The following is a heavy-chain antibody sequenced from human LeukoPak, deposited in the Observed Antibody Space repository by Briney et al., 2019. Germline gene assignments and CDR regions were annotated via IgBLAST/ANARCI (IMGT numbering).Heavy chain of an antibody. V-gene: IGHV4-34*01. D-gene: IGHD3-10*01. CDR3: ARGEEYYGSGSYYNRGFDY. CDR1: GGSFSGYY. J-gene: IGHJ4*02. Sequence: KFSETLSLTCAVYGGSFSGYYWSWIRQPPGKGLEWIGEINHSGSTNYNPSLKSRVTISVDTSKNQFSLKLSSVTAADTAVYYCARGEEYYGSGSYYNRGFDYWGQGTLVTVSS. CDR2: INHSGST.